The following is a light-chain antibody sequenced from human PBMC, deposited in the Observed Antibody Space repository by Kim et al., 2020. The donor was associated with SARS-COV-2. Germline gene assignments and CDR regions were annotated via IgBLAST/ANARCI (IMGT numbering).Light chain of an antibody. Sequence: DTQMTQSPSSLSASVGDRVTITCRASQGISTYLVWHQQKPGKVPKVLIYAASTLQSGVPSRFSGSGSGTHFTLTISSLQPEDVATYYCQKYNTVPLTFGGGTKVDIK. J-gene: IGKJ4*01. CDR1: QGISTY. CDR3: QKYNTVPLT. CDR2: AAS. V-gene: IGKV1-27*01.